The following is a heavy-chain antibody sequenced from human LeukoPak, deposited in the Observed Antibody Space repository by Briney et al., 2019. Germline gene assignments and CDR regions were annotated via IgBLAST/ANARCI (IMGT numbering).Heavy chain of an antibody. CDR2: MNPNSGNT. J-gene: IGHJ5*02. Sequence: ASVKVSCKASGYTFTSYDINWVRQATGQGLEWIGWMNPNSGNTGYAQKFQGRVTMTRNTSISTAYMEMNSLRSEDTAVYYCARSRGYDFWSGYHHWFDPWGQGTLVTVSS. CDR1: GYTFTSYD. V-gene: IGHV1-8*01. D-gene: IGHD3-3*01. CDR3: ARSRGYDFWSGYHHWFDP.